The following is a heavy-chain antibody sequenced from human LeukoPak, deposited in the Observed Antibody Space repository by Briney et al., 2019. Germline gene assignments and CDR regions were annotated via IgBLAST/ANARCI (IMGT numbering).Heavy chain of an antibody. V-gene: IGHV3-33*01. D-gene: IGHD6-19*01. CDR1: GFNFRMHA. CDR2: IWREGNVK. J-gene: IGHJ5*02. Sequence: QPGTSLRLSCATSGFNFRMHAMHWVRQALGKGLEWVAMIWREGNVKYYVDSVKGRFTISRDDFTSELYLQMDRLRVEDTAVYYCVTDPPDSGWAFWSWGQGALVTVAS. CDR3: VTDPPDSGWAFWS.